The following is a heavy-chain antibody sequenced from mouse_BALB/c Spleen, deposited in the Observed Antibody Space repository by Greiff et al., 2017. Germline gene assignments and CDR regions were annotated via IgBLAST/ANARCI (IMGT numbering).Heavy chain of an antibody. J-gene: IGHJ4*01. V-gene: IGHV5-17*02. Sequence: EVHLVESGGGLVQPGGSRKLSCAASGFTFSSFGMHWVRQAPEKGLEWVAYISSGSSTIYYADTVKGRFTISRDNPKNTLFLQMTSLRSEDTAMYYCARSPYYGSSLYAMDYWGQGTSVTVSS. CDR2: ISSGSSTI. D-gene: IGHD1-1*01. CDR3: ARSPYYGSSLYAMDY. CDR1: GFTFSSFG.